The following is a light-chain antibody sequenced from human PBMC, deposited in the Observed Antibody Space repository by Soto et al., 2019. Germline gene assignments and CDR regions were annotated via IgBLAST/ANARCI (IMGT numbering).Light chain of an antibody. CDR2: KAS. CDR1: QTISSW. J-gene: IGKJ1*01. Sequence: DIQMTQSPSTLSGSVVDRVTITXRAXQTISSWLAWYQQKPGKAPKLLIYKASTLKSGVPSRFSGSGSGTEFTLTISSLQPDDFATYYCRHYNSYSEAFGQGTKVDIK. CDR3: RHYNSYSEA. V-gene: IGKV1-5*03.